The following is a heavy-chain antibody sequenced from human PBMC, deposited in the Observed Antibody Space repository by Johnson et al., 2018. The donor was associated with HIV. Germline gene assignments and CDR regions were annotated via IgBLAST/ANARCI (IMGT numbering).Heavy chain of an antibody. Sequence: VQLVESGGGLAQPGRSLRLSCAASGFTFSSYWMSWVRQAPGKGLEWVANIKQDGSEKYYVDSVKGRFTISRDSAKNSLYLQMNSLRAEDTAVYYCARPTIAARPDAFDIWGQGTMVTVSS. CDR2: IKQDGSEK. CDR3: ARPTIAARPDAFDI. V-gene: IGHV3-7*05. CDR1: GFTFSSYW. J-gene: IGHJ3*02. D-gene: IGHD6-6*01.